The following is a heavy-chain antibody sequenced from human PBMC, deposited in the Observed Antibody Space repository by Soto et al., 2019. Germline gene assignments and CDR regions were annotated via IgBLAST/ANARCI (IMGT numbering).Heavy chain of an antibody. D-gene: IGHD3-22*01. J-gene: IGHJ4*02. Sequence: PGGSLRLSCAASGFTFSNAWMSWVRQAPGKGLEWVGRIKSKTDGGTTDYAAPVKGRFTISRDDSKNTLHLQMNSLKTEDTAVYYCTGSSGYYQYYFDYWGQGTLVTVSS. CDR3: TGSSGYYQYYFDY. V-gene: IGHV3-15*01. CDR2: IKSKTDGGTT. CDR1: GFTFSNAW.